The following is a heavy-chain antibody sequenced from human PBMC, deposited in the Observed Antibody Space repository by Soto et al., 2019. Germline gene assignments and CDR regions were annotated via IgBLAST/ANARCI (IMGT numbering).Heavy chain of an antibody. J-gene: IGHJ4*02. CDR3: AKSTNSVVQYYFDY. V-gene: IGHV3-23*01. D-gene: IGHD1-1*01. Sequence: PGGSLRLSCAASGFTFSSYAMSWVRQAPGKGLEWVSAISGSGGSTYYADSVKGRFTISRDNSKNTLYLQMNSLRAEDTAVYYCAKSTNSVVQYYFDYWGQGTLVTAPQ. CDR1: GFTFSSYA. CDR2: ISGSGGST.